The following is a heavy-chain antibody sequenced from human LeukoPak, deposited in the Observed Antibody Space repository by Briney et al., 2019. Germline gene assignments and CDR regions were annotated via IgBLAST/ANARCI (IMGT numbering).Heavy chain of an antibody. CDR3: AKDRYSSGPPGCDY. CDR2: ISWNSGSI. D-gene: IGHD6-19*01. Sequence: PGGSLRLSCAASGFTFSSYAIHWVRQAPGEGLEWVSGISWNSGSIGYSDSVKGRFTISRDNAKNSLYLQMNSLRPEDTALYYCAKDRYSSGPPGCDYWGQGTLVTVSS. CDR1: GFTFSSYA. J-gene: IGHJ4*02. V-gene: IGHV3-9*01.